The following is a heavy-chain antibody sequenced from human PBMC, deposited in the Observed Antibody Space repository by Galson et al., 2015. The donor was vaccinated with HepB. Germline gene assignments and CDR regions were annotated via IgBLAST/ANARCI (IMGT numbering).Heavy chain of an antibody. J-gene: IGHJ4*02. CDR1: GGTFSSYA. CDR2: IIPILGIA. CDR3: ARDREGASPDPSYYFDY. V-gene: IGHV1-69*04. D-gene: IGHD1-14*01. Sequence: SVKVSCKASGGTFSSYAISWVRQAPGQGLEWMGRIIPILGIANYAQKFQGRVTITADKSTSTAYMELSSLRSEDTAVYYCARDREGASPDPSYYFDYWGQGTLVTVSS.